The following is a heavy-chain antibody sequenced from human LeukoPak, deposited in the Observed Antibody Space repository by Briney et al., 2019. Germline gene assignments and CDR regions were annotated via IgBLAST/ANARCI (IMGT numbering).Heavy chain of an antibody. D-gene: IGHD3-9*01. Sequence: TGGSLRLSCAASGFTFSSYNMDWVRQAPGKGLEWVSSISSSSSYIYYADSVKGRFTISRDNAKNSLYLQMNSLRAEDTAVYYCARADSCVLRYFDSCMDVWGQGTTVTVSS. CDR2: ISSSSSYI. J-gene: IGHJ6*02. V-gene: IGHV3-21*01. CDR1: GFTFSSYN. CDR3: ARADSCVLRYFDSCMDV.